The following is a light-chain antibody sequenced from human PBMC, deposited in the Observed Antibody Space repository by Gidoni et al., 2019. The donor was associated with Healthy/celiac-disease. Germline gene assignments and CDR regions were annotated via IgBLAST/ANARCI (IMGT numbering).Light chain of an antibody. CDR2: WES. Sequence: DIVMTQFQHSLAVSLGESATINCNSSQSVLYISHNKSYLAWYQQKPGQPPKMLIYWESTRESGVPDRFSCSGSRTDLTLTTSSLQDEDVAVYYCQQYYSTPRTFXNXTKVEIK. CDR3: QQYYSTPRT. J-gene: IGKJ1*01. CDR1: QSVLYISHNKSY. V-gene: IGKV4-1*01.